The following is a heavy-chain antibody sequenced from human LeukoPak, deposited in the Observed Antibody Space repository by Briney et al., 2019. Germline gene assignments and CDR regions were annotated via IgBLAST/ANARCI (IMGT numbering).Heavy chain of an antibody. J-gene: IGHJ4*02. D-gene: IGHD1-26*01. CDR1: GFTLSSYA. CDR2: ISGSGCSP. Sequence: GGSLRLSCAASGFTLSSYAMSWVRQAPGKGLGWVSVISGSGCSPYYAVSLHALFTISTDNSNNTLYLQMNSLRAEDTAVYYCAKTWEGFYVLLDYWGQGTLVTVSS. V-gene: IGHV3-23*01. CDR3: AKTWEGFYVLLDY.